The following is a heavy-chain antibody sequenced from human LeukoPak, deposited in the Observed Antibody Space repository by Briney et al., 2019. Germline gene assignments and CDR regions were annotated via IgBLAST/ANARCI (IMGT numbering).Heavy chain of an antibody. Sequence: PGRSLRLSCAASGFTFSSYGMYWVRQAPGKGLDWVAVIWYDGSHKSYANSVKGRFTISRDNPENILYLQMNSLRADDTAVYYCARDRGYSSSWSFGKHYYMDVWGKGTTVTVSS. J-gene: IGHJ6*03. CDR1: GFTFSSYG. D-gene: IGHD6-13*01. V-gene: IGHV3-33*07. CDR3: ARDRGYSSSWSFGKHYYMDV. CDR2: IWYDGSHK.